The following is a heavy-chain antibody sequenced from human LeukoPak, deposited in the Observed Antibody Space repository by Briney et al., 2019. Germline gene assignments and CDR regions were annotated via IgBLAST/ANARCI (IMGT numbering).Heavy chain of an antibody. J-gene: IGHJ3*02. D-gene: IGHD2-15*01. Sequence: ASVKVSCKASGYTFTGYYMHWVRQAPGQGLEWMGWINPNSGGTNYAQKFQGRVTMTRGTSISTAYMELSRLRSDDTAVYYCARVGRGYCSGGSCYSRGAFDIWGQGTMVTVSS. CDR3: ARVGRGYCSGGSCYSRGAFDI. CDR2: INPNSGGT. CDR1: GYTFTGYY. V-gene: IGHV1-2*02.